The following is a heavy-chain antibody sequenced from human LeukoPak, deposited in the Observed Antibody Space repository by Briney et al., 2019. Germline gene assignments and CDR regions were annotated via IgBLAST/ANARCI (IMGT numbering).Heavy chain of an antibody. V-gene: IGHV1-18*01. CDR3: ARDVAPGYCSGGSCYRHAFDI. Sequence: ASVKVSCKASGYTFTSYGISWVRQAPGQGLEWMGWISAYNGNTNYAQKLQGRVTLTTDTSTSTAYMELRSLRSDDTAVYYCARDVAPGYCSGGSCYRHAFDIWGQGTMVTVSS. CDR1: GYTFTSYG. J-gene: IGHJ3*02. CDR2: ISAYNGNT. D-gene: IGHD2-15*01.